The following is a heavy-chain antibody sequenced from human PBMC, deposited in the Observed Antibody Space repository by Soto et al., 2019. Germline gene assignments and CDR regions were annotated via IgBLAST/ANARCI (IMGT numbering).Heavy chain of an antibody. Sequence: EVQLLESGGGLVQPGGSLRVSCAASGFAFNIYAMSWVRQAPGKGLEWVSVISGSADSTNYADSVKGRFTISRDNSKNTVYLQMNSLRVEDTAVYYCAKDRNYYGSGSYFDYWGQGTLVTVSS. CDR1: GFAFNIYA. V-gene: IGHV3-23*01. CDR2: ISGSADST. J-gene: IGHJ4*02. D-gene: IGHD3-10*01. CDR3: AKDRNYYGSGSYFDY.